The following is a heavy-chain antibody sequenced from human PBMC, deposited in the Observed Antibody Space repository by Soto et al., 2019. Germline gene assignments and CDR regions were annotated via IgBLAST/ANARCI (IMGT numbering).Heavy chain of an antibody. D-gene: IGHD3-10*01. CDR3: ARGGSGSYPYYYYGMDV. Sequence: GGSLRLSCAASGFTFSSYGMHWVRQAPGKGLEWVAVIWYDGSNKFYADSVKGRFTISRDNSKNTLYLQMNSLRAEDTAVYYCARGGSGSYPYYYYGMDVWGQGTTVTVSS. CDR2: IWYDGSNK. V-gene: IGHV3-33*01. J-gene: IGHJ6*02. CDR1: GFTFSSYG.